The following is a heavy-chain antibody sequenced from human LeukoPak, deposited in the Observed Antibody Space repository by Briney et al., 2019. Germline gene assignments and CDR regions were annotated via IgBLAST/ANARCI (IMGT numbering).Heavy chain of an antibody. V-gene: IGHV3-20*04. CDR1: GFTFSSYG. CDR2: INWKGGST. J-gene: IGHJ6*03. CDR3: ARLQLVDYYSYSYMDV. D-gene: IGHD6-6*01. Sequence: PGGSLRLSCAASGFTFSSYGMSWVRQAAGKGLEGVSGINWKGGSTGYADSVKGRFTISRDNAKNSLYLQMNSLRAEDTALYYCARLQLVDYYSYSYMDVWGKGTTVTVPS.